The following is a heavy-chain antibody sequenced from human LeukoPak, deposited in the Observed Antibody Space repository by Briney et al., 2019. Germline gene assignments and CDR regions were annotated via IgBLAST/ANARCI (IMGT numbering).Heavy chain of an antibody. CDR2: IYYSGST. V-gene: IGHV4-30-4*01. CDR3: ARLSARGSIINFDY. CDR1: GGSISSGDYY. J-gene: IGHJ4*02. D-gene: IGHD3-10*01. Sequence: SETLSLTCTVSGGSISSGDYYWSWIHQPPGKGLEWIGYIYYSGSTYYNPSLKSRVTISVDTSKNQFSLKLSSVTAADTAMYYCARLSARGSIINFDYWGQGTLVTVSS.